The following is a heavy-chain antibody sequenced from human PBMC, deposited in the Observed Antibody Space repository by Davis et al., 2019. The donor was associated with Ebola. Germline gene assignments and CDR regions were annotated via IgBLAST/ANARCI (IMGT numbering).Heavy chain of an antibody. D-gene: IGHD3-10*02. Sequence: SETLSLTCAVYGGSFSGYYWSWIRLPPGKGLEWIGEINHSGSINYNPSLKSRVTISVDTSKNQFSLKLSSVTAAETAVYYCARAPLFMAGRSFDYWGQGTLVTVSS. J-gene: IGHJ4*02. CDR1: GGSFSGYY. CDR3: ARAPLFMAGRSFDY. V-gene: IGHV4-34*01. CDR2: INHSGSI.